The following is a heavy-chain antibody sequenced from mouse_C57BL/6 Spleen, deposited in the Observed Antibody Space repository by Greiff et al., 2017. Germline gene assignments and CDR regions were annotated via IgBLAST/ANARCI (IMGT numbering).Heavy chain of an antibody. J-gene: IGHJ2*01. V-gene: IGHV1-52*01. Sequence: VQLQQPGAELVRPGSSVTLSCKASGYTFTSYWMHWVKQRPIQGLEWIGNIDPSDSETHYNQKFKDKATLTVDKSSSTAYMQLSSLTSEDTAVYYCARSDYDGGDYWGQGTTLTVSS. CDR3: ARSDYDGGDY. D-gene: IGHD2-4*01. CDR2: IDPSDSET. CDR1: GYTFTSYW.